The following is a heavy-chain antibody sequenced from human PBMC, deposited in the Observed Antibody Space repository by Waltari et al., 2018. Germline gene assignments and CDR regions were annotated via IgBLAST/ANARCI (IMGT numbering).Heavy chain of an antibody. Sequence: EVQLVESGGGLVQPGGSLRLSCAASGFTFSSYWMHWVRQAPGKGLVCVSRINIDGSSTSYADSVKGRFTISRDNAKNTLYLQMNSLRAEDTAVYYCARDSLYGFDYWGQGTLVTVSS. CDR3: ARDSLYGFDY. V-gene: IGHV3-74*01. CDR2: INIDGSST. J-gene: IGHJ4*02. CDR1: GFTFSSYW. D-gene: IGHD4-17*01.